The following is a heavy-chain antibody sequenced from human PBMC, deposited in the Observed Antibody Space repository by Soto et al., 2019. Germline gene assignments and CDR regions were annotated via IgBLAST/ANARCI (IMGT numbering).Heavy chain of an antibody. CDR2: MNPNSGNT. D-gene: IGHD4-17*01. CDR3: ARGVKYGAYSRWFDP. V-gene: IGHV1-8*01. J-gene: IGHJ5*02. CDR1: GNTFTSYD. Sequence: ASVKVPCKASGNTFTSYDINWVRQATGQGLEYLGWMNPNSGNTAYVQKFQGRVTMTWDTSITTAYMELSSLRSEDTAVYFCARGVKYGAYSRWFDPWGQGTLVTVSS.